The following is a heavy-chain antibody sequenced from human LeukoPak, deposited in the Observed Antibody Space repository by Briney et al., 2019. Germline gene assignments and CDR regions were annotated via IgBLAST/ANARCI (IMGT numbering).Heavy chain of an antibody. CDR2: INYSGST. CDR1: GGSISSYF. V-gene: IGHV4-59*08. J-gene: IGHJ4*02. D-gene: IGHD5-24*01. Sequence: SETLSLTCTVSGGSISSYFWTWIRQPPGKGLEWIGYINYSGSTNSNPSLKSRVTISVDTSKNQFSVKLSSVTAADTAVYYCARGREMTSIGGFDYWGQGNLVTVSS. CDR3: ARGREMTSIGGFDY.